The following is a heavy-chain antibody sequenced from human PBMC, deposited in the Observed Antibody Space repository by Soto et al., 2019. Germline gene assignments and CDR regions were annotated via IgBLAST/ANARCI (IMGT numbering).Heavy chain of an antibody. D-gene: IGHD1-26*01. CDR3: AKDRGPRYFGYGMDV. CDR2: ISGIGGST. CDR1: GFTFSTYG. J-gene: IGHJ6*02. V-gene: IGHV3-23*01. Sequence: EVQLLESGGGLVQPGGSLRLSCAASGFTFSTYGMTWVRQAPGKGLEWVSGISGIGGSTYYADSVKGRFTISRDNAENTLSMQMSSLRPKDTAVEYGAKDRGPRYFGYGMDVWGQGTTVTVSS.